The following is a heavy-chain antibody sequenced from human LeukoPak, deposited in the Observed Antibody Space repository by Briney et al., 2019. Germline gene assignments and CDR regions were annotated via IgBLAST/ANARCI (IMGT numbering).Heavy chain of an antibody. V-gene: IGHV1-2*02. CDR2: INPNSGGT. D-gene: IGHD4-17*01. J-gene: IGHJ4*02. CDR1: GYTFIAYY. Sequence: ASVKVSCKASGYTFIAYYMHWVRQAPGQGLEWMGWINPNSGGTNYAQKFQDRVTMTRDTSISTAYMELSRLRSDDTAVYYCARDEMDGDYDYWGQGTLVTVSS. CDR3: ARDEMDGDYDY.